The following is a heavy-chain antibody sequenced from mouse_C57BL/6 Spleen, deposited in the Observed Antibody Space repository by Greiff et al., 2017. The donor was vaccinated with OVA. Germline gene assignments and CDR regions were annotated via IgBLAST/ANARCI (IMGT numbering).Heavy chain of an antibody. CDR1: GYSFTDYN. CDR2: LNPNYGTT. V-gene: IGHV1-39*01. CDR3: AKAYYGSSYYFDY. Sequence: EVQLQQSGPELVKPGASVKISCKASGYSFTDYNMNWVKQSNGKSLEWIGVLNPNYGTTSYNQKFKGKATLTVDQSSSTAYMQLNSLTSEDSAVYYCAKAYYGSSYYFDYWGQGTTLTVSS. J-gene: IGHJ2*01. D-gene: IGHD1-1*01.